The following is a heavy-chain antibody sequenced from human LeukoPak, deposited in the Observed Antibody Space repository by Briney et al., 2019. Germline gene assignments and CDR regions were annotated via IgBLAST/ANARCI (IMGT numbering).Heavy chain of an antibody. D-gene: IGHD4-17*01. V-gene: IGHV4-39*01. J-gene: IGHJ4*02. Sequence: SETLSLTCAVSGGSISSSSYYWGWIRQPPGKGLEWIGSIYYSGSTYYNPSLKSRVTISVDTSKNQFSLKLSSVTAADTAVYYCARLPTVTFFDYWGQGTLVTVSS. CDR1: GGSISSSSYY. CDR2: IYYSGST. CDR3: ARLPTVTFFDY.